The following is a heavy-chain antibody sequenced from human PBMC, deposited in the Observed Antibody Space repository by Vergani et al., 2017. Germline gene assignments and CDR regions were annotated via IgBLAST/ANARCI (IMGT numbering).Heavy chain of an antibody. D-gene: IGHD3-9*01. J-gene: IGHJ5*02. Sequence: EVQLLESGGGLVQPGGSVRLSCAASGFTFSSYAMSWVRQAPGKGLEWVSAISGSGGSTYYADSVKGRFTISRDYSKNTLYLQMNSLGAEDTAVYYCAKEPNYDILTGYYSNWFDPWGQGTLVTVSS. V-gene: IGHV3-23*01. CDR3: AKEPNYDILTGYYSNWFDP. CDR1: GFTFSSYA. CDR2: ISGSGGST.